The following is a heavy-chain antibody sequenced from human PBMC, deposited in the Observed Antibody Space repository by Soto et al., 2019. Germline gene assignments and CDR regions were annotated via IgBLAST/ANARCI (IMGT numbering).Heavy chain of an antibody. D-gene: IGHD3-3*01. J-gene: IGHJ3*02. CDR1: GGSISTYY. V-gene: IGHV4-59*01. CDR2: LYYTETT. Sequence: ETLSLTCSVSGGSISTYYWSWIRQPPGKGLEWIGYLYYTETTNYNPSLMSRVTMSVDTSKNQFSLKLNSVTAADAAVYYCARGRRITIFGVVMIDAFDIWGQGTMVPVSS. CDR3: ARGRRITIFGVVMIDAFDI.